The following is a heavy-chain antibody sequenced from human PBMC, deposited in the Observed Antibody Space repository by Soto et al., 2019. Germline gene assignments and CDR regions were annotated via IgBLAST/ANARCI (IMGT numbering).Heavy chain of an antibody. CDR1: GYTFTSHY. D-gene: IGHD6-6*01. CDR3: ARGSSSLGFYY. V-gene: IGHV1-46*04. J-gene: IGHJ4*02. Sequence: ASVKVSCKASGYTFTSHYIHWVRQAPGQGLEWMGIISPSAGSTNYAQNMQGRVTLTRDTSRNSVYMELSSLRSEDTAVYYCARGSSSLGFYYCGQGTLVTVS. CDR2: ISPSAGST.